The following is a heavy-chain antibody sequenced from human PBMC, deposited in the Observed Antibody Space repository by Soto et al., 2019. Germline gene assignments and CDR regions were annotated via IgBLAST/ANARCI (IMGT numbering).Heavy chain of an antibody. CDR1: GGSFSGYY. CDR3: ARLRARGATRFQTTIWYYYYMDV. D-gene: IGHD3-10*01. CDR2: INHSGST. J-gene: IGHJ6*03. V-gene: IGHV4-34*01. Sequence: SETLSLTCAVYGGSFSGYYWSWIRQPPGKGLEWIGEINHSGSTNYNPSLKSRVTISVDTSKNQFSLKLSSVTAADTAVYYCARLRARGATRFQTTIWYYYYMDVWGKGTTVTVSS.